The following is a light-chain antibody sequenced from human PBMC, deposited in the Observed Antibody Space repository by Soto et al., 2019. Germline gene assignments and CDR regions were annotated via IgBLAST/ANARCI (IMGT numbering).Light chain of an antibody. CDR3: QSYDSSQSASRV. J-gene: IGLJ3*02. Sequence: QSVLTQPPSVSGAPGQRVTISCTGSSSNIGAGYDVHWYQQLPGTAPKLLIYGNSNRPSGVPDRFSGSKSGTSASLAITGLQAEDEADYFCQSYDSSQSASRVFGGGTKVTVL. V-gene: IGLV1-40*01. CDR1: SSNIGAGYD. CDR2: GNS.